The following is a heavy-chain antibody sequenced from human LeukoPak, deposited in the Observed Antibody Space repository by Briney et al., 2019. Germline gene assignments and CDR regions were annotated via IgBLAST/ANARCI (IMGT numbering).Heavy chain of an antibody. J-gene: IGHJ4*02. V-gene: IGHV4-39*01. CDR1: GGSIDITNY. CDR2: IYYSGST. CDR3: ARHVIDTSGYYLDYFDY. Sequence: SETLSLTCGVSGGSIDITNYWSWVRQAPGKGLEWIGSIYYSGSTYYNPSLKSRVTISVDTSKNQFSLKLSSVTAADTAVYYCARHVIDTSGYYLDYFDYWGQGTLVTVSS. D-gene: IGHD3-22*01.